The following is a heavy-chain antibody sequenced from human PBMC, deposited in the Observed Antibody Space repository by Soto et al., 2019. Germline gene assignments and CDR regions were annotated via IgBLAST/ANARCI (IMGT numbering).Heavy chain of an antibody. V-gene: IGHV4-61*01. Sequence: SETLSLTCTVSGGSVSSGSYYWSWIRQPPGKGLEWIGYIYYSGRTNYNPSLKRRVTISVDTSKNQFSLKLSSVTAADTAVYYCASSFGWSGVLGAFDIWGQGTMVTVSS. CDR3: ASSFGWSGVLGAFDI. D-gene: IGHD3-16*01. J-gene: IGHJ3*02. CDR2: IYYSGRT. CDR1: GGSVSSGSYY.